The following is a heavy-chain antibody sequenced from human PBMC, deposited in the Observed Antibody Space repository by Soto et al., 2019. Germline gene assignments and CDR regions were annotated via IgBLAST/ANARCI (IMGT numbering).Heavy chain of an antibody. CDR3: ARLGGGQWLVRGIFDY. D-gene: IGHD6-19*01. Sequence: PSETLSLTCTVSGGSISSSSYYWGWIRQPPGKGLEWIGSIYYSGSTYYNPSLKSRVTISVDTSKNQFSLKLSSVTAADTAVYYCARLGGGQWLVRGIFDYWGQGTLVTVSS. CDR1: GGSISSSSYY. CDR2: IYYSGST. J-gene: IGHJ4*02. V-gene: IGHV4-39*01.